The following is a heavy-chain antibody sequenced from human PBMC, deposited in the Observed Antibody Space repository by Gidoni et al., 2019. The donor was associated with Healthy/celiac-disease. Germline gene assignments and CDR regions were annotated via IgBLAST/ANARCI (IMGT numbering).Heavy chain of an antibody. CDR3: AKDRGRYLFDY. CDR2: ISYDGSNK. D-gene: IGHD3-16*02. CDR1: GFTFSSYG. V-gene: IGHV3-30*18. J-gene: IGHJ4*02. Sequence: QVQLVESGGGVVQPGRSLRLSCAASGFTFSSYGMHWVRQAPGKGLEWVAVISYDGSNKYYADSVKGRFTISRDNSKNTLYLQMNSLRAEDTAVYYCAKDRGRYLFDYWGQGTLVTVSS.